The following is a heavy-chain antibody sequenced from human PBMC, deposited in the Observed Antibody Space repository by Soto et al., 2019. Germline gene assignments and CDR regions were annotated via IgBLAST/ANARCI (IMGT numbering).Heavy chain of an antibody. V-gene: IGHV1-46*01. CDR3: ARDRGGYYFDY. J-gene: IGHJ4*02. D-gene: IGHD3-16*01. Sequence: QVQLVQSGAEVKKPGASVKVSCKASGYTFTSYYMHWVRQAPGQGLEWMGIINPSGGSTIYAQKFQGRVTMTRDTSTSTVYMELSSLRSEDTAVYYCARDRGGYYFDYWGQGTLVTVSS. CDR1: GYTFTSYY. CDR2: INPSGGST.